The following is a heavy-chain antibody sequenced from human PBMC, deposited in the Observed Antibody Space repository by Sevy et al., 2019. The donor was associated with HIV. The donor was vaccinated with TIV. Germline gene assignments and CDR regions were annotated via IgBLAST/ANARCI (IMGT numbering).Heavy chain of an antibody. CDR3: ASHFYYYDSSGYYTALDYGMDV. V-gene: IGHV4-34*01. CDR1: GGSFSGYY. D-gene: IGHD3-22*01. Sequence: SETLSLTCAVYGGSFSGYYWSWIRQPPGKGLEWIGEINHSGSTNYNPPLKSRVTISVDTSKNQFSLKLSSVTAADTAVYYCASHFYYYDSSGYYTALDYGMDVWGQGTTVTVSS. J-gene: IGHJ6*02. CDR2: INHSGST.